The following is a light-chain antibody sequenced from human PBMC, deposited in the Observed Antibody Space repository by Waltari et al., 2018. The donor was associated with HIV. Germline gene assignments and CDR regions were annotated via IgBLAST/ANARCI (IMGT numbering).Light chain of an antibody. CDR2: DTS. CDR3: LLSYSGASWV. J-gene: IGLJ3*02. CDR1: TGAVTSGHN. V-gene: IGLV7-46*01. Sequence: AVVTKEPSLTVYPGGTVTLTCGSRTGAVTSGHNPYWFQQKPGPAPTTLIFDTSNTHAWTPARFSGYLLGVKAALTLSGAQPEEEAEYYCLLSYSGASWVFGGGTRVTVL.